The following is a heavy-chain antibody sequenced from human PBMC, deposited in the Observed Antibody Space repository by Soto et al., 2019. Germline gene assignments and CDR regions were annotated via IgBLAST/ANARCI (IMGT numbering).Heavy chain of an antibody. CDR1: GYTFTGYY. CDR2: INPNSGGT. V-gene: IGHV1-2*02. Sequence: ASVKVSCKASGYTFTGYYMHWVRQAPGQGLEWMGWINPNSGGTNYAQKFQGRVTMTRDTSISTAYMELSRLRSDDTAVYYCAKVCHLQTKHLQYDVYAHGGQATRVTVS. CDR3: AKVCHLQTKHLQYDVYAH. D-gene: IGHD2-8*01. J-gene: IGHJ4*02.